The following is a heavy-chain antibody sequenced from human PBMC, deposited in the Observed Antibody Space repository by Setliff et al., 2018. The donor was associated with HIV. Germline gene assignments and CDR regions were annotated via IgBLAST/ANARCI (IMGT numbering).Heavy chain of an antibody. D-gene: IGHD5-18*01. V-gene: IGHV4-59*02. CDR1: GGSVNYNY. Sequence: PSETLSLTCTVSGGSVNYNYWSWIRQSPGKGLEWIGYIYYNGNTKYNPSLKSRVTMSLDTSKNQFSLKMTSVTAADTALYYCSNWNTTIDEDAWGQGTLVTVSS. CDR3: SNWNTTIDEDA. CDR2: IYYNGNT. J-gene: IGHJ5*02.